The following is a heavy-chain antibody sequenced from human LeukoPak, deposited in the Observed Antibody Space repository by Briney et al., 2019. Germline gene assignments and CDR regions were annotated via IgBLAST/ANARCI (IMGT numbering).Heavy chain of an antibody. CDR1: GFTFNNYA. CDR3: ARDYADYVGYFFFDY. CDR2: ISGGGETT. J-gene: IGHJ4*02. V-gene: IGHV3-23*01. D-gene: IGHD4-17*01. Sequence: LGGSLRLSCAASGFTFNNYAMNWVRQAPGKGLEWVSSISGGGETTYYADSAKGRFTISRDNSQNTLYLRMNSLRAEDTAVYYCARDYADYVGYFFFDYWGQGTLVTVSS.